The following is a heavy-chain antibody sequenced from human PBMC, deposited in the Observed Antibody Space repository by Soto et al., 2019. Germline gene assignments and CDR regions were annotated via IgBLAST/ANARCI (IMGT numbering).Heavy chain of an antibody. D-gene: IGHD3-3*01. J-gene: IGHJ2*01. CDR1: GFTFSDYN. Sequence: GGSLRLSCAASGFTFSDYNMSWIRQAPGKGLEWVSYISSSGSTIYYADSVKGRFTISRDNAKNSLYPQMNSLRAEDTAVYYCATLSYHFCSGYYHLGVLYGTIYWYFDLWGRRTLVTVSS. CDR2: ISSSGSTI. V-gene: IGHV3-11*01. CDR3: ATLSYHFCSGYYHLGVLYGTIYWYFDL.